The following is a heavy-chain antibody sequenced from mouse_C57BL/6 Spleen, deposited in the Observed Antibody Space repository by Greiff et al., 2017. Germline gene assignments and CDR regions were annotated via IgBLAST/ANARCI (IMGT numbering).Heavy chain of an antibody. CDR2: ISSGSSTI. V-gene: IGHV5-17*01. CDR3: ARSSRYAMDY. Sequence: EVKLVESGGGLVKPGGSLKLSCAASGFTFSDYGMHWVRQAPEKGLEWVAYISSGSSTIYYADTVKGRFTISRDNAKNNLFLQMTSLRSEDTAMYYCARSSRYAMDYWGQGTSVTVSS. CDR1: GFTFSDYG. D-gene: IGHD1-1*01. J-gene: IGHJ4*01.